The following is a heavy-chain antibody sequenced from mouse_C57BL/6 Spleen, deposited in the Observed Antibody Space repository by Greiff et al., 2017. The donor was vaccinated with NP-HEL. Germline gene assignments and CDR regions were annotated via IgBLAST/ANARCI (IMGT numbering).Heavy chain of an antibody. CDR3: AREYTHGEGHYFDY. CDR2: IDPNSGGT. CDR1: GYTFTSYW. J-gene: IGHJ2*01. Sequence: QVQLQQPGAELVKPGASVKLSCKASGYTFTSYWMHWVKQRPGRGREWIGRIDPNSGGTKYKEKFKSKATLTVDKPSSTAYMQLSSLTSEDSAVYYCAREYTHGEGHYFDYWGQGTTLTVSS. V-gene: IGHV1-72*01. D-gene: IGHD2-10*02.